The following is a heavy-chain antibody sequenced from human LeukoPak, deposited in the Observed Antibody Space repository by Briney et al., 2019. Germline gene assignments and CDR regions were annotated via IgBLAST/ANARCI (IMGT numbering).Heavy chain of an antibody. CDR2: IYTSGST. Sequence: SQTLSLTCTVSGGSISSGSYYWSWIRQPAGKGLEWIGRIYTSGSTNYNPSLKSRVTISVDTSKNQFSLKLSSVTAADTAVYYCARSAGGAGSAFDIWGQGTMVTVSS. D-gene: IGHD3-16*01. CDR3: ARSAGGAGSAFDI. J-gene: IGHJ3*02. V-gene: IGHV4-61*02. CDR1: GGSISSGSYY.